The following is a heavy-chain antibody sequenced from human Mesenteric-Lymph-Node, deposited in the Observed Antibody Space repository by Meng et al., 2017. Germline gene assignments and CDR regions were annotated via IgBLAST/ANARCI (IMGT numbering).Heavy chain of an antibody. Sequence: ASVKVSCKASGYTFTNYGISWVRQAPGQGPEWMGRISTNKGYTKYPQKLQGRVTMTTDASTSTAYMELRSLRSDDTALYYCARQGYCLGDNCYAPPDYWGQGTLVTVSS. V-gene: IGHV1-18*01. CDR1: GYTFTNYG. CDR2: ISTNKGYT. J-gene: IGHJ4*02. D-gene: IGHD2-15*01. CDR3: ARQGYCLGDNCYAPPDY.